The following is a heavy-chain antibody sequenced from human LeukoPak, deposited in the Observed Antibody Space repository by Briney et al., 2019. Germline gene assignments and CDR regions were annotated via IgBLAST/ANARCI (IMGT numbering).Heavy chain of an antibody. CDR3: ARGLAVAAHVAFDY. CDR1: GMSITSRHY. J-gene: IGHJ4*02. V-gene: IGHV4-38-2*02. CDR2: TSHSDSP. Sequence: SETLSLTCSVSGMSITSRHYWGWIRQSPGKGLEWIGSTSHSDSPYYNPSLESRVTISLDTSRNHFSLKLTSVTAADTAVYYCARGLAVAAHVAFDYWGQGTLVTVSS. D-gene: IGHD6-19*01.